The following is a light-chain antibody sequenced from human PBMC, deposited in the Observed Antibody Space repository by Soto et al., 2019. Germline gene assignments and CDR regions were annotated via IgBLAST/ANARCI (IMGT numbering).Light chain of an antibody. CDR1: QSVSSY. CDR2: DAS. V-gene: IGKV3-11*01. Sequence: EIVLTQSPATLSLSPGERATLSCRASQSVSSYLAWYQQKPGQAPRLLIYDASNRATGIPARFSGSGSGTDFTLTVSSLEPEDFAVYYCQQHGNWPQTFGQGTKVEIK. CDR3: QQHGNWPQT. J-gene: IGKJ1*01.